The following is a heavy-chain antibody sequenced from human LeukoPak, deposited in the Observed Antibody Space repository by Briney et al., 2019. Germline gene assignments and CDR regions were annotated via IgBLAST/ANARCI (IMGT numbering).Heavy chain of an antibody. J-gene: IGHJ4*02. CDR1: GGTFSSYA. CDR3: ARSNCSGGSCYSEPFDY. V-gene: IGHV1-69*06. CDR2: IIPIFGTA. D-gene: IGHD2-15*01. Sequence: SVKVSCKASGGTFSSYAISWVRQAPGQGLEWMGGIIPIFGTANYAQKFQGRVAITADKSTSTAYMELSSLRSEDTAVYYCARSNCSGGSCYSEPFDYWGQGTLVTVSS.